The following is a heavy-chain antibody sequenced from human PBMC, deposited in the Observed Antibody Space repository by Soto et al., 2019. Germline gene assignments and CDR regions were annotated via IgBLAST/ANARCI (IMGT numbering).Heavy chain of an antibody. CDR3: ARTYSSSPNNWFDP. CDR1: GGSISSSSYY. J-gene: IGHJ5*02. D-gene: IGHD6-6*01. V-gene: IGHV4-39*01. CDR2: IFYSGST. Sequence: SETLSLTCTVSGGSISSSSYYWGWIRQPPGKGLEWIGSIFYSGSTYYNPSLKSRVTISLDTSKNQFSLKLSSVTAADTAVYYCARTYSSSPNNWFDPWGQGTLVTVSS.